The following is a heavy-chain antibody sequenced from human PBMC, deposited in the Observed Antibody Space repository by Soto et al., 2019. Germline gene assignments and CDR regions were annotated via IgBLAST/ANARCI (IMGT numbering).Heavy chain of an antibody. CDR1: GFIFENFG. V-gene: IGHV3-23*01. J-gene: IGHJ5*02. CDR2: VSGSGFNK. CDR3: AKNQGVELVPLATVDWFDP. Sequence: VVSLILSCAASGFIFENFGMSWVRQAPGKGLEWISSVSGSGFNKWYADXVEVRFTXSXHXSKSTVYLELNNLSAEDTAVYHCAKNQGVELVPLATVDWFDPWGQGSVVTVSS. D-gene: IGHD1-26*01.